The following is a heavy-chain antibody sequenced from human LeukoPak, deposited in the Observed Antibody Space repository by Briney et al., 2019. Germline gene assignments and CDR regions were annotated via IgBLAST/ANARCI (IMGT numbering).Heavy chain of an antibody. CDR1: GFTFSSYS. D-gene: IGHD4-11*01. Sequence: GGSLRLSCAASGFTFSSYSMNWVRQAPGKGLEWVSSISSSSSYIYYADSVMGRFTISRDNSNNTLYLQMNSLRAEDTAVYYCAKDESGKDYSNYSPFDYWGQGTLVTVSS. J-gene: IGHJ4*02. V-gene: IGHV3-21*04. CDR3: AKDESGKDYSNYSPFDY. CDR2: ISSSSSYI.